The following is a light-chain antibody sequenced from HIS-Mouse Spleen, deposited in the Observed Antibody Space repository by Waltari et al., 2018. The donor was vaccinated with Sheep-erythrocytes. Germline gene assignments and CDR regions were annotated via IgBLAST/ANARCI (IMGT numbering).Light chain of an antibody. CDR3: CSYAGSSTPWV. CDR1: SSDVGSYNL. V-gene: IGLV2-23*01. CDR2: EGS. Sequence: QSALTQPASVSGSPGQSITISCTGTSSDVGSYNLVSWYQQHPGKAPKLMRYEGSKRPSVVSNRVSGSTSGNTASLTISGLQAEDEADYYCCSYAGSSTPWVFGGGTKLTVL. J-gene: IGLJ3*02.